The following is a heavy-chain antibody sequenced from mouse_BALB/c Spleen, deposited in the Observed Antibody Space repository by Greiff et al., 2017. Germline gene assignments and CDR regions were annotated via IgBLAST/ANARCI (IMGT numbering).Heavy chain of an antibody. CDR2: IWAGGST. CDR1: GFSLTSYG. Sequence: VKVVESGPGLVAPSQSLSITCTVSGFSLTSYGVHWVRQPPGKGLEWLGVIWAGGSTNYNSALMSRLSISKDNSKSQVFLKMNSLQTDDTAMYYCARDRGAWFAYWGQGTLVTVSA. J-gene: IGHJ3*01. CDR3: ARDRGAWFAY. V-gene: IGHV2-9*02.